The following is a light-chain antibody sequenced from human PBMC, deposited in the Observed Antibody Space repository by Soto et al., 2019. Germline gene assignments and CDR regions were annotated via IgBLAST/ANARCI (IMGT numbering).Light chain of an antibody. CDR3: QQFNDYPCT. V-gene: IGKV1-9*01. CDR2: DAS. J-gene: IGKJ5*01. CDR1: QGINSY. Sequence: DIQLTQSPSFLSASIGDRVTITCRASQGINSYLAWYQQKPGKAPKVLMYDASTLQSGVPSRFSGSGSGTEFTHAISSLQPEDFATYYCQQFNDYPCTFGQGTQRDIK.